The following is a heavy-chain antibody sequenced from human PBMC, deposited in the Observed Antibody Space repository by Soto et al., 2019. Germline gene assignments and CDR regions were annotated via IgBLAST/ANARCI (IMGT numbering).Heavy chain of an antibody. Sequence: QLVESGGGVVQTGKSLRLSCAGSGFTFGSFAMHWVRQAPGKGLEWVAVISFHGRHQYYADSVKGRFTISRDNSNNTVYLQLSSLRLEDTAVYYCAKDLGSSGWEYFDHWGHGTLVTVFS. V-gene: IGHV3-30*18. CDR2: ISFHGRHQ. D-gene: IGHD6-19*01. J-gene: IGHJ4*01. CDR1: GFTFGSFA. CDR3: AKDLGSSGWEYFDH.